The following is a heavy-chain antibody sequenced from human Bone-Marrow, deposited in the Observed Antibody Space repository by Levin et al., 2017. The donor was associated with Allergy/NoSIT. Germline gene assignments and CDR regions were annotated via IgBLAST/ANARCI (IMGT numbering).Heavy chain of an antibody. Sequence: PGGSLRLSCAASGFSFSRYGMNWVRQAPGKGLEWVSYLSETGKTMDYADSVKGRFTVSRDNAKNSLYLQMNSLRDEDTAVYYCARDAHYKSDYWGQGTLVTVSS. J-gene: IGHJ4*02. CDR2: LSETGKTM. V-gene: IGHV3-48*02. CDR1: GFSFSRYG. D-gene: IGHD3-10*01. CDR3: ARDAHYKSDY.